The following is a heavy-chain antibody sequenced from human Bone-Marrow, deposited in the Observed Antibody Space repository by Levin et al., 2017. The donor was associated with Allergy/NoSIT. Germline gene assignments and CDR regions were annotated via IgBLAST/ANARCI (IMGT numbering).Heavy chain of an antibody. CDR2: ISSSGSTI. V-gene: IGHV3-11*01. Sequence: GESLKISCAASGFTFSDYYMSWIRQAPGKGLEWVSYISSSGSTIYYADSVKGRFTISRDNAKNSLYLQMNSLRAEDTAVYYCAGGYYDFDYGMDVWGQGTTVTVSS. CDR3: AGGYYDFDYGMDV. D-gene: IGHD3-3*01. J-gene: IGHJ6*02. CDR1: GFTFSDYY.